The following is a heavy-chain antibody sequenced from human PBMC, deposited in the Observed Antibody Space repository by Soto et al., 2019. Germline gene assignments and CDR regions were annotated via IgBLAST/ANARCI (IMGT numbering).Heavy chain of an antibody. CDR2: IYHSESN. Sequence: SDTLSLTCAVSGGYISSDGYSWSWIRQPPGKGLEVVGGIYHSESNYYNPSLKSRVTISVERSKNQFSLKLSFVTAADAALYYCARSKLAGNWNYRPHPYYGMDXWGQGTTVTVS. CDR1: GGYISSDGYS. CDR3: ARSKLAGNWNYRPHPYYGMDX. V-gene: IGHV4-30-2*01. D-gene: IGHD1-7*01. J-gene: IGHJ6*02.